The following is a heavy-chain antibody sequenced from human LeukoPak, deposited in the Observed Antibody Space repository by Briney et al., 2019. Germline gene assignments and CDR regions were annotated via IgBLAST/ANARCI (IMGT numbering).Heavy chain of an antibody. V-gene: IGHV4-31*03. CDR1: GGSISSGGYY. J-gene: IGHJ3*02. CDR3: AREVVSSDAFDI. Sequence: SQTLSLTCTVSGGSISSGGYYWSWIRQHPGKGLEWIGYIYYTGSTNYNPSLKSRVTISVDTSKNQFPLKLSSVTAADTAVYYCAREVVSSDAFDIWGQGTMVTVSS. CDR2: IYYTGST. D-gene: IGHD3-22*01.